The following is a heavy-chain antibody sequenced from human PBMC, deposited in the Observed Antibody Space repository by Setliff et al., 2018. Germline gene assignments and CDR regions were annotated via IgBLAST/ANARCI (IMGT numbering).Heavy chain of an antibody. V-gene: IGHV4-59*08. J-gene: IGHJ5*02. CDR2: IFYRETT. CDR3: ARQRVVVGAPSWFDP. Sequence: SETLSLTCAVSGGSFSGYYWSWIRQPPGRGLEWIGTIFYRETTYYNLSLKSPVTISLDASKNQFSLTLTSVTAADTAIYYCARQRVVVGAPSWFDPWGQGTLVTVSS. CDR1: GGSFSGYY. D-gene: IGHD2-15*01.